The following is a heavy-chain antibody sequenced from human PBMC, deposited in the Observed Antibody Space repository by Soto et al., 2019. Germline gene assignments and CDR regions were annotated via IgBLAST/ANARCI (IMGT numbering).Heavy chain of an antibody. CDR3: ARAEWELRVFDY. CDR2: IYYSGST. J-gene: IGHJ4*02. D-gene: IGHD1-26*01. V-gene: IGHV4-31*03. Sequence: PSETLSLTCTVSGGSISSGGYYWSWIRQHPGKGLEWIGYIYYSGSTYYNPSLKSRVTISVDTSKNQFSLKLSSVTAADTAVYYCARAEWELRVFDYWGQGTLVTVSS. CDR1: GGSISSGGYY.